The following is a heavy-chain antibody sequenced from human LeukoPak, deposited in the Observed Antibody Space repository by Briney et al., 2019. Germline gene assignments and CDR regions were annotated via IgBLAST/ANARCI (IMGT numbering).Heavy chain of an antibody. V-gene: IGHV3-30*02. D-gene: IGHD4-23*01. CDR1: GFTFSSYG. CDR2: IRYDGSNK. J-gene: IGHJ4*02. Sequence: PGGSLRLSCAASGFTFSSYGMHWVRQAPGKGLEWVAFIRYDGSNKYYADSVKGRFTISRDNSKNTLYLQMNSLRAEDTAVYYCATEPSTVVTRWGQGTLVTVSS. CDR3: ATEPSTVVTR.